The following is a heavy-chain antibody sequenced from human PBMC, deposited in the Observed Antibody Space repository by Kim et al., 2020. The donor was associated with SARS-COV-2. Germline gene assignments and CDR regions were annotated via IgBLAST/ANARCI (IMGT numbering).Heavy chain of an antibody. J-gene: IGHJ4*02. CDR2: GSGRSK. D-gene: IGHD3-9*01. V-gene: IGHV3-23*01. Sequence: GSGRSKYHADSLPGRFTLSRDHSKNPLYLQMHSLRAEDTAVYYCGLVDYWGQGTLVTVSS. CDR3: GLVDY.